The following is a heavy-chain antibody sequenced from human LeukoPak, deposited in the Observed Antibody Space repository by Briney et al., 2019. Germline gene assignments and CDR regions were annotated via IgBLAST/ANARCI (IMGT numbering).Heavy chain of an antibody. CDR1: AGSIISSSYY. CDR2: IYYSGST. V-gene: IGHV4-39*01. J-gene: IGHJ3*02. Sequence: PSETLSLTCPVSAGSIISSSYYWGWIRQPPGKGLEWIGSIYYSGSTYYNPSLKSRVTISVDTSKNQFSLKLSSVTAADTAVYYCARPERNDAFDIWGQGTMVTVSS. CDR3: ARPERNDAFDI.